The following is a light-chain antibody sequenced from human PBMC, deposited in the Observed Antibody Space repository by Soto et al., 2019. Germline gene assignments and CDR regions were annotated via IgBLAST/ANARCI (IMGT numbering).Light chain of an antibody. CDR2: SAS. CDR1: QSISTE. J-gene: IGKJ2*01. Sequence: EIVMTQSPATLSVSPGERATLSCRASQSISTELAWYQQKPGQPPRLLIYSASTRATGVPARFTGSGSGSEITLTVRGLQSEDVAVYYCQQGHNWPLTFGQGTRLEI. V-gene: IGKV3-15*01. CDR3: QQGHNWPLT.